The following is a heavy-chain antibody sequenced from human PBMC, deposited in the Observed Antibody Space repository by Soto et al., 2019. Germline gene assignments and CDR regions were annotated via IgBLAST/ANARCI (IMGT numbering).Heavy chain of an antibody. CDR1: GDTFTDSS. D-gene: IGHD5-12*01. J-gene: IGHJ5*02. CDR3: ARDLGGYDLYGPDT. Sequence: RASVKVSCKTSGDTFTDSSMHWVRQAPGQGLEWMGWINLNSGDTNYAEKFRGRVTMTRDTSIITAYMELTRPKSDDTAVYYCARDLGGYDLYGPDTWGQGTLVTVSS. V-gene: IGHV1-2*02. CDR2: INLNSGDT.